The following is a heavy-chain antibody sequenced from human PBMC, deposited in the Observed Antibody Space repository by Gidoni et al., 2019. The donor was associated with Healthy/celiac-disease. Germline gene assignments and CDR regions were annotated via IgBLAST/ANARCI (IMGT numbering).Heavy chain of an antibody. V-gene: IGHV3-33*01. CDR2: IWYDGSNK. CDR3: ARGPDYYGSGAMDL. J-gene: IGHJ4*02. Sequence: QVQLVESGGGVVQPGRSLRLSCAASGFPFSSYGMHWVRQAPGKGLEWVAVIWYDGSNKYYADSVKGRFTISRDNSKNTLYLQMNSLRAEDTAVYYCARGPDYYGSGAMDLWGQGTLVTVSS. D-gene: IGHD3-10*01. CDR1: GFPFSSYG.